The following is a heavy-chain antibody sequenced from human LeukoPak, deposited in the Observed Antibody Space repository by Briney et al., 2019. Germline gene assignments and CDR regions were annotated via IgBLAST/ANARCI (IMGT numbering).Heavy chain of an antibody. CDR1: GGSISSSSYY. CDR2: IYYSGST. J-gene: IGHJ4*02. CDR3: AGGKRVVLRFLEWLPPDH. V-gene: IGHV4-39*01. D-gene: IGHD3-3*01. Sequence: PSETLSLTCTVSGGSISSSSYYWGWIRQPPGKGLEWIGSIYYSGSTYYNPSLKSRVTISVDTSKNQFSLKLSSVTAADTAVYYCAGGKRVVLRFLEWLPPDHWGQGTLVTVSS.